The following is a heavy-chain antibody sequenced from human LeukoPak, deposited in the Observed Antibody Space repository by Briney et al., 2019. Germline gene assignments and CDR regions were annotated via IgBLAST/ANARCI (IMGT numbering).Heavy chain of an antibody. CDR2: ISPRGEIK. V-gene: IGHV3-23*01. CDR3: AQDLAWIRFDN. CDR1: GFTFSSYE. Sequence: GGSLRLSCAASGFTFSSYEMNWVRQAPGKGLEWVSGISPRGEIKYYADSVKGRFTISRDNSKNTVYLQMDSLRFEDAAVYYCAQDLAWIRFDNWGQGTLVTVSS. D-gene: IGHD5-12*01. J-gene: IGHJ4*02.